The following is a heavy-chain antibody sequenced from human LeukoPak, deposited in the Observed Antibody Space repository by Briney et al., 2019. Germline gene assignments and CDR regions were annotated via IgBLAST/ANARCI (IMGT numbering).Heavy chain of an antibody. D-gene: IGHD3-3*01. CDR1: GYTFTSYG. CDR3: ARADSWSGYYMAPAYFDY. J-gene: IGHJ4*02. CDR2: ISAYNGNT. Sequence: ASVKVSCKASGYTFTSYGISWVRQAPGQGLEWMGWISAYNGNTNYAQKLQGRVTMTTDTSTSTAYMELRSLRSDDTAVYYCARADSWSGYYMAPAYFDYWGQGTLVTVSS. V-gene: IGHV1-18*01.